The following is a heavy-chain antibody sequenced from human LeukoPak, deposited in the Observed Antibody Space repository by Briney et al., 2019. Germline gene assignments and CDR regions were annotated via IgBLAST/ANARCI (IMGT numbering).Heavy chain of an antibody. Sequence: PGGSLRLSCAASGFTVSSNYMSWVRQAPGKGLEWASVIYSGGSTYYADSVKGRFTISRDNSKNTLYLQMNSLRAEDTAVYYCARKSSGWSFDYWGQGTLVTVSS. CDR1: GFTVSSNY. J-gene: IGHJ4*02. V-gene: IGHV3-53*01. D-gene: IGHD6-19*01. CDR2: IYSGGST. CDR3: ARKSSGWSFDY.